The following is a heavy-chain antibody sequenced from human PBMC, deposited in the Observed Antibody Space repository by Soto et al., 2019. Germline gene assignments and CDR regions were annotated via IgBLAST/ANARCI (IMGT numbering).Heavy chain of an antibody. D-gene: IGHD3-16*02. J-gene: IGHJ5*02. Sequence: QVQLQQWGAGLLKPSETLSLTCAVYGGSFSGYYWSWIRQPPGKGLEWIGEINHSGSTNYNPSLKSRVTISVDTSNNQFSLKLSSVTAADTAVYYCARGNYDYIWGSYRYKWFDPWGQGTLVTVSS. CDR2: INHSGST. CDR1: GGSFSGYY. V-gene: IGHV4-34*01. CDR3: ARGNYDYIWGSYRYKWFDP.